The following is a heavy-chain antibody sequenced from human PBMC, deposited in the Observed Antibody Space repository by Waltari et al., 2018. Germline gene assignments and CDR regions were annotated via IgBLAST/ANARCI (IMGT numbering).Heavy chain of an antibody. CDR2: LNSEDDET. D-gene: IGHD2-15*01. CDR1: GYTLTELS. V-gene: IGHV1-24*01. Sequence: QVQLVQSGAEVKKPGASVKVSCKVSGYTLTELSIDWVRQAPGKGLEWMGTLNSEDDETIFAQKLQGRVTMTEDTSTDTAYMELSSLRSEDTAVYYCATGLSVVVGFDYWGQGTLVTVSS. J-gene: IGHJ4*02. CDR3: ATGLSVVVGFDY.